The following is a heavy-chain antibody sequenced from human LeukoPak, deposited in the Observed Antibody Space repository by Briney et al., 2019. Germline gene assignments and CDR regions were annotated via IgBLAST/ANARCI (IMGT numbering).Heavy chain of an antibody. D-gene: IGHD3-22*01. CDR2: ISAYNGNT. CDR3: ARDPITMIRGALDY. V-gene: IGHV1-18*01. J-gene: IGHJ4*02. CDR1: GYTFTSYG. Sequence: ASVKVSCKASGYTFTSYGISWVRRAPGQGLEWMGWISAYNGNTNYAQKLQGRVTMTTDTSTSTAYMELRSLRSDDTAVYYCARDPITMIRGALDYWGQGTLVTVSS.